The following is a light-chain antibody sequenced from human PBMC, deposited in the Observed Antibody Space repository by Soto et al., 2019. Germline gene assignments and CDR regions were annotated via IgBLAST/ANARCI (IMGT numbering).Light chain of an antibody. J-gene: IGKJ4*01. CDR3: QQRNNCPGT. Sequence: EIVLTQSPATLSLSPGERATLSCRASQSLSKYLAWYQQKPGQAPTHLIYDASNRASCIPARFRGSGSGTDFQLSISILGPQGVADYYCQQRNNCPGTFGGGTKVEIK. CDR1: QSLSKY. CDR2: DAS. V-gene: IGKV3-11*01.